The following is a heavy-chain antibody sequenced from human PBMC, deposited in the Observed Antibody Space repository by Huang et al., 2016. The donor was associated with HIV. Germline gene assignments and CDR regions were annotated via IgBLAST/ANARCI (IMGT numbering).Heavy chain of an antibody. J-gene: IGHJ6*02. V-gene: IGHV4-39*02. CDR1: GTSMTRWTFY. D-gene: IGHD2-2*03. Sequence: QLRESGPGLVTPSETLSLTCSASGTSMTRWTFYWGWFRQPPGGGLEGIGSVVFVGNTYYKPALKRRVTISRDTANKQYSMRLTSVTAADTAVYFCAREVRSVDTDRPDGYYYRGLDVWGQGTTVIVSS. CDR2: VVFVGNT. CDR3: AREVRSVDTDRPDGYYYRGLDV.